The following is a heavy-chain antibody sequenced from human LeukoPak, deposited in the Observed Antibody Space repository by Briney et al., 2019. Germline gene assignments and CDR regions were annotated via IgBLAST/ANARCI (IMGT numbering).Heavy chain of an antibody. Sequence: GGSLRLSCAASGFTFSSYWMHWVRQAPGKGLVWVSRINSDGSSTSYADSVKGRFTISRDNAKNTLYLQMNSLRAEDTAVYYCARSSYYYDSSGYYSTGWPWYFDLWGRGTLVTVSS. CDR2: INSDGSST. CDR1: GFTFSSYW. D-gene: IGHD3-22*01. J-gene: IGHJ2*01. CDR3: ARSSYYYDSSGYYSTGWPWYFDL. V-gene: IGHV3-74*01.